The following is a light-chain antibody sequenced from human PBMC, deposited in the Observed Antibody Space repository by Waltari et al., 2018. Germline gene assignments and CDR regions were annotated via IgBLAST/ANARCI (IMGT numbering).Light chain of an antibody. CDR2: YAS. V-gene: IGLV3-21*01. CDR3: QVWDANTDPGV. J-gene: IGLJ1*01. CDR1: TIESKS. Sequence: SYVLTQPLSVSVAPGATARLTCGGNTIESKSVHWYRQRPGQPPVLVISYASDRPPGIPVRLSGSNSGNTTTLTISRVEAGDEADYYCQVWDANTDPGVFGTGTEVTVL.